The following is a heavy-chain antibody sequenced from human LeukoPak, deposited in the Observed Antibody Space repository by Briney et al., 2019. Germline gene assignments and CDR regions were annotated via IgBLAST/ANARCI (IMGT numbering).Heavy chain of an antibody. D-gene: IGHD6-19*01. CDR3: AGAWGGWLYYFDY. CDR1: GGSFSGYY. CDR2: INHSGST. J-gene: IGHJ4*02. Sequence: KPSETLSLTCAVYGGSFSGYYWSWIRQPPGKGLEWIGEINHSGSTNYNPSLKSRVTISVDTSKNQFSLKLSSVTAADTAVYYCAGAWGGWLYYFDYWGQGTLVTVSS. V-gene: IGHV4-34*01.